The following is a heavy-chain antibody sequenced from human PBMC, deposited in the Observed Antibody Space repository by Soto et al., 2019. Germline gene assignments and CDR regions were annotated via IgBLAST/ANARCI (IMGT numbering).Heavy chain of an antibody. D-gene: IGHD1-26*01. Sequence: EVQLVESGGGLVQPGRSLRLSCAASGFTFDDYAMHWVRQAPGKGLEWVSGISWNSGSIGYADSVKGRFTISRDNAKNSLYLQMNSLRAEDTALYYCAKDGHSWRGATYFDYWGQGTLVTVSS. CDR3: AKDGHSWRGATYFDY. CDR1: GFTFDDYA. V-gene: IGHV3-9*01. CDR2: ISWNSGSI. J-gene: IGHJ4*02.